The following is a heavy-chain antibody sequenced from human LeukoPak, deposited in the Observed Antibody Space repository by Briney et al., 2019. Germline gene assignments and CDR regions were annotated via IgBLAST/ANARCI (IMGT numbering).Heavy chain of an antibody. CDR3: AREGPRGNSQFDY. CDR1: GFTFSSYW. CDR2: INHNGNVN. J-gene: IGHJ4*02. D-gene: IGHD4-23*01. V-gene: IGHV3-7*01. Sequence: GGSLRLSCAASGFTFSSYWMNWARQAPGKGLEWVASINHNGNVNYYVDSVKGRLTISRDNSKDTPFLQMNSLRAEDTAVYYCAREGPRGNSQFDYWGQGTLVTVSS.